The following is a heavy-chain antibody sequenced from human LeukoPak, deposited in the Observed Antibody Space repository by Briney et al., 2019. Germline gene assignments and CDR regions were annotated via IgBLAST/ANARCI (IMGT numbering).Heavy chain of an antibody. CDR3: ARDPYGSIDY. V-gene: IGHV4-31*03. D-gene: IGHD3-10*01. Sequence: SQTLSLTCTVSGGSISSGGYYWSWIRQHPGKGLEWIGHIYYSGSTYYNPSLKSRVTISVDTSKNQFSLKLSSVTAADTAVYYCARDPYGSIDYWGQGALVTVSS. J-gene: IGHJ4*02. CDR1: GGSISSGGYY. CDR2: IYYSGST.